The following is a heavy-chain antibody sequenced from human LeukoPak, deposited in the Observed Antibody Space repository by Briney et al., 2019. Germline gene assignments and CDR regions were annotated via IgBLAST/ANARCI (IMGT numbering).Heavy chain of an antibody. CDR1: GFTFSSYA. V-gene: IGHV3-23*01. Sequence: GGSLRLSCAASGFTFSSYAMSWVRQAPGKGLEWVSAISGSGGSTYYADSVKGRFTISRDNSKNTLYLQMNSLRAEDTAVYYCATARSIAAAGTVPEAFDIWGQGTMVTVSS. CDR3: ATARSIAAAGTVPEAFDI. D-gene: IGHD6-13*01. CDR2: ISGSGGST. J-gene: IGHJ3*02.